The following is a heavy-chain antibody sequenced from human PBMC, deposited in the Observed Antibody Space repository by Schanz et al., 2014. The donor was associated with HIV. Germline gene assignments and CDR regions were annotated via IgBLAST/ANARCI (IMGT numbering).Heavy chain of an antibody. D-gene: IGHD2-15*01. CDR3: ARDKGGGRDY. CDR2: ISRDGKTA. V-gene: IGHV3-74*01. J-gene: IGHJ4*02. Sequence: EVQLVESGGGLVQPGGSLTLSCAASGFSFSDYWMHWVRQVPGKGLLWVSRISRDGKTANKADSVKGRFTVSRDNAKNRLYLQMNNLTAGDTAVYYCARDKGGGRDYWGQGTLVTVSS. CDR1: GFSFSDYW.